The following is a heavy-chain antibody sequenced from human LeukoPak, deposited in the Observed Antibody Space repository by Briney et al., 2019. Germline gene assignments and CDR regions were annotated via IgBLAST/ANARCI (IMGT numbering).Heavy chain of an antibody. J-gene: IGHJ4*02. CDR2: ISSSGSTI. CDR3: ATLPAPSDSSGYSTDY. D-gene: IGHD3-22*01. Sequence: GGSLRLSCAASGFTFSDYYMSWIRQAPGKGLEWVPYISSSGSTIYYADSVKGRFTISRDNAKNSLYLQMNSLRAEDTAVYYCATLPAPSDSSGYSTDYWGQGTLVTVSS. V-gene: IGHV3-11*01. CDR1: GFTFSDYY.